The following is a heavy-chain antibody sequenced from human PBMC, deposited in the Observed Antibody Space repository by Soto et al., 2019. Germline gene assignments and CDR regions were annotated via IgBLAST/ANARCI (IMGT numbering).Heavy chain of an antibody. Sequence: GGSLRLSCAASGFTFNNYAMSWVRQAPGKGLEWVSGISGSGSYTYFADSVKGRFTISRDNSKNTLSLQMSSLRAEDTAVYYCAIPASGYYKLVEYWGQGALVTVAS. J-gene: IGHJ4*02. CDR2: ISGSGSYT. V-gene: IGHV3-23*01. CDR3: AIPASGYYKLVEY. CDR1: GFTFNNYA. D-gene: IGHD5-12*01.